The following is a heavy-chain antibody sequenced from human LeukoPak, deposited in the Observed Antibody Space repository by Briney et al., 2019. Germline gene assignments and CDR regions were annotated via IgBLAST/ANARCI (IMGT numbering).Heavy chain of an antibody. CDR3: ARARAPVLLWCEGSATPNYFDY. CDR1: GFTFCSYG. J-gene: IGHJ4*02. CDR2: ILYDGSNK. V-gene: IGHV3-33*01. Sequence: GGSLRLSCVPSGFTFCSYGMRWARRAPGKGVGWVAVILYDGSNKYYADSVKGRFTISRDNSKNTLYLQMNSLRAEDKDVYYCARARAPVLLWCEGSATPNYFDYWGQGTLVTVSS. D-gene: IGHD3-10*01.